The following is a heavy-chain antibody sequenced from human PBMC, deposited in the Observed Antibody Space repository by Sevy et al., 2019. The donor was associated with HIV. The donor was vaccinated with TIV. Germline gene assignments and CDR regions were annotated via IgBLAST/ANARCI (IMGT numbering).Heavy chain of an antibody. V-gene: IGHV3-49*04. Sequence: GGSLRLSCTASGFTFGDYCMSWVRQAPGKGLEWVAFLKSDVYGGTVDHAASVRGRFVISRDDSKTIAYLQMNDLKTEDTGVYYCTRFKAARSIFDYWGQGALVTVSS. D-gene: IGHD6-13*01. CDR1: GFTFGDYC. J-gene: IGHJ4*02. CDR2: LKSDVYGGTV. CDR3: TRFKAARSIFDY.